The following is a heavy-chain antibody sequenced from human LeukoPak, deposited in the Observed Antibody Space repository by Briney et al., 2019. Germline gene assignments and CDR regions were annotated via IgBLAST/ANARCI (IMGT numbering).Heavy chain of an antibody. CDR2: FYYSGST. CDR3: TRDSRYDLAFDI. J-gene: IGHJ3*02. Sequence: PSEPLSLTCTVSGGSISSYYWSWLRQPPGRGLEWIRYFYYSGSTNYSPSLKSRVTISVDTSNNQFSLKLSSVTAAYTAVYYCTRDSRYDLAFDIWGQGTMVTVSS. V-gene: IGHV4-59*13. CDR1: GGSISSYY. D-gene: IGHD2-15*01.